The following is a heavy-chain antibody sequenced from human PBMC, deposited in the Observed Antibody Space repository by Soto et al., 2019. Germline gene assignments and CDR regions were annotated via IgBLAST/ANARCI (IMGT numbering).Heavy chain of an antibody. CDR3: ARDIWDYGDYVDWLDP. V-gene: IGHV3-48*02. CDR1: GFSFSTAS. J-gene: IGHJ5*02. D-gene: IGHD4-17*01. CDR2: ISYTSGLI. Sequence: GGSLRLSCVASGFSFSTASMNWLRQAPGKGLEWISYISYTSGLIFYSDSVKGRFTISRDNAKSSLYLQMNSLRDGDTAVYYCARDIWDYGDYVDWLDPWGQGTLVTVSS.